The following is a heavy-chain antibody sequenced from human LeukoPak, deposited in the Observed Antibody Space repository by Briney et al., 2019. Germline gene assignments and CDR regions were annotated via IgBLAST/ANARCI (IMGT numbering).Heavy chain of an antibody. CDR3: ARGRTVAGIRDDAFDI. CDR1: GGTFSSYA. V-gene: IGHV1-69*06. CDR2: IIPVFGTA. J-gene: IGHJ3*02. Sequence: SVKVSCKASGGTFSSYAISWVRQAPGQGLEWMGGIIPVFGTANYAQKFQGRVTITADKSTSTAYMELSSLRSEDTAVYYCARGRTVAGIRDDAFDIWGQGTMVTVSS. D-gene: IGHD6-19*01.